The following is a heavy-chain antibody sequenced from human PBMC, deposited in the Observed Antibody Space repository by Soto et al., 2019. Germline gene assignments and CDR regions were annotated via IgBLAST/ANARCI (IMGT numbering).Heavy chain of an antibody. CDR3: AREENYYGSGSYYFGYYDYGMDV. V-gene: IGHV3-48*02. CDR1: GFTFSSYS. CDR2: ISSSSSTI. J-gene: IGHJ6*02. D-gene: IGHD3-10*01. Sequence: EVQLVESGGGLVQPGGSLRLSCAASGFTFSSYSMNWVRQAPGKGLEWVSYISSSSSTIYYADSVKGRFTISRDNAKNSLYLQMNSLRDEDMAVYYCAREENYYGSGSYYFGYYDYGMDVWGQGTTVTVSS.